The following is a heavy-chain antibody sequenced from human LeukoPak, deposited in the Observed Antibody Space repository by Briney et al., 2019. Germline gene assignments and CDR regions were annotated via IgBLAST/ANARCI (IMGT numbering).Heavy chain of an antibody. CDR2: ISTYNGNT. Sequence: GASVKVSCKASGYTFTSYAISWVRQAPGQGLEWMGWISTYNGNTNYAQKLQGRVTMTTDTSTSTAYMEMRSLRSDDTAVYYCARGRLQDIAAATIAYLLDDYWGQGTLVTVSS. J-gene: IGHJ4*02. CDR3: ARGRLQDIAAATIAYLLDDY. V-gene: IGHV1-18*01. D-gene: IGHD6-13*01. CDR1: GYTFTSYA.